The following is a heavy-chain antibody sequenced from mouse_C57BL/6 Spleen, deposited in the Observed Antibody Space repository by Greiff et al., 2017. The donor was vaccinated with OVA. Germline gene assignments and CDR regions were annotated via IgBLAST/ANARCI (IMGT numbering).Heavy chain of an antibody. J-gene: IGHJ4*01. CDR2: ISSGGSYT. CDR3: ARQGQLRLPYAMDY. Sequence: DVKLVESGGDLVKPGGSLKLSCAASGFTFSSYGMSWVRQTPDKRLEWVATISSGGSYTYYPDSVKGRFTISRDNAKNTLYLQMSSLKSEDTAMYYCARQGQLRLPYAMDYWGQGASVTVSS. CDR1: GFTFSSYG. V-gene: IGHV5-6*02. D-gene: IGHD3-2*02.